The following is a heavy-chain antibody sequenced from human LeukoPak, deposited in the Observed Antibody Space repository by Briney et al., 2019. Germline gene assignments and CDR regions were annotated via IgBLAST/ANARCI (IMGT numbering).Heavy chain of an antibody. V-gene: IGHV4-30-4*08. CDR1: GDSISSRDYY. CDR2: IYYSGST. D-gene: IGHD3-10*01. CDR3: ARELAYYGSGSYFPRKGTLDY. Sequence: PSETLSLTCSVSGDSISSRDYYWSWIRQPPGKGLEWIGYIYYSGSTYYNPSLKSRVTISVDTSKNQFSLKLSSVTAADTAVYYCARELAYYGSGSYFPRKGTLDYWGQGTLVTVSS. J-gene: IGHJ4*02.